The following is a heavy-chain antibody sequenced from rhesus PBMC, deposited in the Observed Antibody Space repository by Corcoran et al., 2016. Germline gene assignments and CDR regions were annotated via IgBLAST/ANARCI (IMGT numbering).Heavy chain of an antibody. V-gene: IGHV4-122*02. CDR2: ISYSGST. CDR3: ARRAAAFDY. J-gene: IGHJ4*01. Sequence: QLQLQESGPGLVKPSETLSLTCAVSGYSISSGYGWSLIRQPPGKGLEWIGYISYSGSTSYNPSLKSRVTIARDTSKNQCSLKLSSVTAADTAVYYWARRAAAFDYWGQGVLVTVSS. CDR1: GYSISSGYG. D-gene: IGHD6-43*01.